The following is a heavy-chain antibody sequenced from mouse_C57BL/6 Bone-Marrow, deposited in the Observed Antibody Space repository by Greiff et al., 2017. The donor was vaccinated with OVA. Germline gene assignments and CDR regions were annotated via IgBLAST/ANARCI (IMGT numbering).Heavy chain of an antibody. CDR1: GYSFTGYF. CDR3: ARRDYYGTQYYFDY. V-gene: IGHV1-20*01. J-gene: IGHJ2*01. CDR2: INPYNGDT. Sequence: EVQLQQSGPELVKPGASVKISCKASGYSFTGYFMNWVMQSHGKSLEWIGRINPYNGDTFYNQKFKGKATLTVDKSSSTAHMELRSLTSEDSAVYYCARRDYYGTQYYFDYWGQGTTLTVSS. D-gene: IGHD1-1*01.